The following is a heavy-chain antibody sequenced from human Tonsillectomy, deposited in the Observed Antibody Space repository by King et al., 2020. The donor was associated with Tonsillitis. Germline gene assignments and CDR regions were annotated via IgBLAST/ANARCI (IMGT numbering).Heavy chain of an antibody. V-gene: IGHV4-61*01. CDR2: IYYSGNT. D-gene: IGHD2-2*01. CDR1: GGSVSSGRYY. Sequence: QLQESGPGLVKPSETLSLTCTVSGGSVSSGRYYWSWIRQPPGQGLEWIGYIYYSGNTNYNPSLRSRVTMSEDTSKNQFSLKLSSVTAADTAVYYCARVYPAADYYYGMDVWGQGTTVTVSS. J-gene: IGHJ6*02. CDR3: ARVYPAADYYYGMDV.